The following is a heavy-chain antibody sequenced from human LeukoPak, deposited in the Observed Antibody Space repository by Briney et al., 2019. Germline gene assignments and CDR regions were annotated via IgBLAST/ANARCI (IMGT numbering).Heavy chain of an antibody. CDR2: IYTGGST. CDR1: GFTVSSNY. D-gene: IGHD6-19*01. V-gene: IGHV3-53*01. Sequence: GGSLRLSCAASGFTVSSNYMSWVRQAPGKGLEWVSLIYTGGSTYSADSVKGRFTISRDNSKNTLYLQMNSLRAEDTAVFYCARGRLDAFDIWGQGTMVTVSS. CDR3: ARGRLDAFDI. J-gene: IGHJ3*02.